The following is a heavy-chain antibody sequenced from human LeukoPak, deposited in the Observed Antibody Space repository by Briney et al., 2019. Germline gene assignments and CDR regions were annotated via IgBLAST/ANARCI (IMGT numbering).Heavy chain of an antibody. V-gene: IGHV3-7*01. CDR2: IKQDGSEK. J-gene: IGHJ4*02. Sequence: GGSLRLSCAASGFTFSNYSMSWVRQAPGKGLEWVANIKQDGSEKYYVDSVKGRFTISRDNAKNSLYLQMNSLRAEDTAVYYCARDYRSSSGRSIDYWGQGTLVTVSS. CDR1: GFTFSNYS. CDR3: ARDYRSSSGRSIDY. D-gene: IGHD6-6*01.